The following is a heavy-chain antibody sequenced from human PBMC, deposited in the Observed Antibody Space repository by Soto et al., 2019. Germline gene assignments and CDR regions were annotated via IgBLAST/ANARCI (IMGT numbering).Heavy chain of an antibody. D-gene: IGHD6-19*01. CDR2: ISGSGGST. J-gene: IGHJ4*02. CDR3: AKDSRIAVAGFFDY. CDR1: GFTFSSYA. Sequence: PGGSLRLSCAASGFTFSSYAMSWVRQAPGKGLEWVSDISGSGGSTYYADSVKGRFTISRDNSKNTLYLQMNSLRAEYTAVYYCAKDSRIAVAGFFDYWGQGTLVTVSS. V-gene: IGHV3-23*01.